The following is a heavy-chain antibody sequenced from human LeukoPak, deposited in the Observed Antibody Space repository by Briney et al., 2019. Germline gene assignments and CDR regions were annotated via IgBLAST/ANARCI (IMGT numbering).Heavy chain of an antibody. V-gene: IGHV1-69*13. CDR1: GGTFSSYA. D-gene: IGHD1-7*01. Sequence: SVKVSCKASGGTFSSYAISWVRQAPGQGLEWMGGIIPIFGTANYAQKFQGRVTITADESTSTAYMELSSLRSEDTAVYYCARGLELPGAFDIWGQGTMVTVSS. CDR2: IIPIFGTA. J-gene: IGHJ3*02. CDR3: ARGLELPGAFDI.